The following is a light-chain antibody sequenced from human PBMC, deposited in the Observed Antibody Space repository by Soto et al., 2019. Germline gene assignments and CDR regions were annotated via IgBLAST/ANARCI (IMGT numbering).Light chain of an antibody. CDR3: SSFSSTSTVYV. Sequence: QSALTPPASVSVSPGQSITISCTGTNSDVGGHNYVSWYQHKPGTAPKLMIDEVSNRPSGGSNRFSGSKSGNTASLTISGLQAEDEADYHCSSFSSTSTVYVFGSGTKVTVL. J-gene: IGLJ1*01. V-gene: IGLV2-14*01. CDR2: EVS. CDR1: NSDVGGHNY.